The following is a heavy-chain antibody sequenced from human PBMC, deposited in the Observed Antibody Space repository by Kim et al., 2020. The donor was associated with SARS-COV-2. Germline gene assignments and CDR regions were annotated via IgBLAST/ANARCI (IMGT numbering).Heavy chain of an antibody. J-gene: IGHJ4*02. Sequence: DPVTGRLTISKENAQNSLYLQMNSLRAEHTAVYYCARDSLRGYSYGGVDYWGQGTLVTVSS. V-gene: IGHV3-21*01. D-gene: IGHD5-18*01. CDR3: ARDSLRGYSYGGVDY.